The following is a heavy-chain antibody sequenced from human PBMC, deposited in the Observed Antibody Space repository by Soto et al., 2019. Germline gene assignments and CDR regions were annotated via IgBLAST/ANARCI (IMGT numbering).Heavy chain of an antibody. CDR2: IYYSGST. CDR3: AREHSDRGVILEYYFDY. Sequence: ASETLSLTCTVSGGSISSYYWSWIRQPPGEGLEWIGDIYYSGSTNYNPPLKRRINKSVDTSKNQFSLKMSSVTAADTAVYKCAREHSDRGVILEYYFDYWGQGTLVTVSS. V-gene: IGHV4-59*01. J-gene: IGHJ4*02. D-gene: IGHD3-10*01. CDR1: GGSISSYY.